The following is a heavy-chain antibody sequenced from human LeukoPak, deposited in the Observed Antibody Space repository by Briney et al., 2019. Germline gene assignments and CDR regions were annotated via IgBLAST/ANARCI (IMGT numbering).Heavy chain of an antibody. CDR2: INWNGVST. V-gene: IGHV3-20*04. J-gene: IGHJ1*01. Sequence: PGGSLRLSCAASGFTFDDYGMSWVRQAPGGGLEWVSFINWNGVSTDYADSVKGRFTISRDNAKNSLYLQMSSLRVEDTALYYCAREDGFCSGGSCYQHWGQGTLVTVSS. CDR1: GFTFDDYG. CDR3: AREDGFCSGGSCYQH. D-gene: IGHD2-15*01.